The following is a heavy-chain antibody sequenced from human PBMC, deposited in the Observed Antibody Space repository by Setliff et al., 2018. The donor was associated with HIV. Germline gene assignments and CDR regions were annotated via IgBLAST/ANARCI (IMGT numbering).Heavy chain of an antibody. CDR1: GSLTSYY. D-gene: IGHD1-1*01. J-gene: IGHJ6*03. V-gene: IGHV4-59*01. CDR3: ARDAVTGTPGGYYFYYMDV. Sequence: PSETLSLTCTVSGSLTSYYWSWIRQSPGKGLEWIGYYSGSTNYNPSLKSRVTISVDTSKNQFSLKLSSVTAADTAVYYCARDAVTGTPGGYYFYYMDVWGKGTTVTVSS. CDR2: YSGST.